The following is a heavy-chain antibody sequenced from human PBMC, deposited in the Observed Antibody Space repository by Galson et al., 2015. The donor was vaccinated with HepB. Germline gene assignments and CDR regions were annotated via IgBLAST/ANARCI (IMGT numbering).Heavy chain of an antibody. V-gene: IGHV3-13*01. CDR2: IGTAGDT. Sequence: SLRLSCAASGFTFSSYAMSWVRQAPGKGLEWVSAIGTAGDTYYPGSVKGRFTISRENAKNSLYLQMNSLRAGDTAVYYCARGGQWFGELLSILPDYWGQGTLVTVSS. J-gene: IGHJ4*02. CDR3: ARGGQWFGELLSILPDY. D-gene: IGHD3-10*01. CDR1: GFTFSSYA.